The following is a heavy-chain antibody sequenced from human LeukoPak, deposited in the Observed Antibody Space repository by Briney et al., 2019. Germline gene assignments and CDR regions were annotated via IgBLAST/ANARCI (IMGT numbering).Heavy chain of an antibody. Sequence: SETLSLTCTVSGGSISSGGYYWSWIRQHPGKGLEWIGYIYYSGSTYYNPSLKSRVTISVDTSKNQFSLKLSSVTAADTAVYYCARYITIFGVVIGYYFDYWGQGTLVTVSS. CDR1: GGSISSGGYY. CDR3: ARYITIFGVVIGYYFDY. V-gene: IGHV4-31*03. CDR2: IYYSGST. J-gene: IGHJ4*02. D-gene: IGHD3-3*01.